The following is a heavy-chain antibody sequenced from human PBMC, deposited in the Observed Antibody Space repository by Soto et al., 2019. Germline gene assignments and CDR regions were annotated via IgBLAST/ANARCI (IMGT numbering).Heavy chain of an antibody. Sequence: SETLSLTCTVSGGSISSSSYYWGWIRQPPGKGLEWIGSIYYSGSTYYNPSLKSRVTISVDTSKNQFSLKLSSVTAADTAVYYCAFTGGYSGYDYYYYGMDVWGQGTTVTVSS. CDR1: GGSISSSSYY. D-gene: IGHD5-12*01. CDR2: IYYSGST. CDR3: AFTGGYSGYDYYYYGMDV. V-gene: IGHV4-39*07. J-gene: IGHJ6*02.